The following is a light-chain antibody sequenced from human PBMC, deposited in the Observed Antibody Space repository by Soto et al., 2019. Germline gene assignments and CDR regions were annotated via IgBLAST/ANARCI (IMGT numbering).Light chain of an antibody. V-gene: IGLV2-23*01. CDR1: SSDVGSYNL. CDR3: CSYAGSSTYVV. CDR2: EGS. Sequence: QSALTQPASVSGSPGQSITISCTGKSSDVGSYNLVSWYQQHPGKAPKLMIYEGSKRPSGVSNRFSGSKSGNTASLTISGLQAEDEADYYCCSYAGSSTYVVFGGGTKLTVL. J-gene: IGLJ2*01.